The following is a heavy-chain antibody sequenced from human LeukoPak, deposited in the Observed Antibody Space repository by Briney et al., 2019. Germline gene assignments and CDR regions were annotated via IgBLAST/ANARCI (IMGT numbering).Heavy chain of an antibody. CDR1: GYTFTSYD. V-gene: IGHV1-8*01. Sequence: GASVKVSCKASGYTFTSYDINWVRQATGQGLEWMGWMNPNSGNTGYAQKFQGRVTMTRNTSISTAYMELSSLRSEDTAVYYCARAGSSAYCGGDCYPHPIDYWGQGTLVTVSS. J-gene: IGHJ4*02. CDR2: MNPNSGNT. D-gene: IGHD2-21*02. CDR3: ARAGSSAYCGGDCYPHPIDY.